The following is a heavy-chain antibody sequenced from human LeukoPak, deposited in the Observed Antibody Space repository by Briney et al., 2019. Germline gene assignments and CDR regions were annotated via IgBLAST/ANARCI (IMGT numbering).Heavy chain of an antibody. CDR1: GGSIVSSTYN. D-gene: IGHD1-14*01. Sequence: PSETLSLTCSVSGGSIVSSTYNWAWIRQPPGKGLEWIGNIYSSGTTHYNQSLERRVTMSVDTSKNQFSLKVISVTAADTAVYYCARSAVGDRSWFDPWGQGILVTVSS. CDR3: ARSAVGDRSWFDP. CDR2: IYSSGTT. V-gene: IGHV4-39*07. J-gene: IGHJ5*02.